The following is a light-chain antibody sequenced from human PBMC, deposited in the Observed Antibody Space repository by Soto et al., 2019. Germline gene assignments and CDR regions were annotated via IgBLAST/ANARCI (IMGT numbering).Light chain of an antibody. Sequence: DIPMTQSPSTLSASVGDRVTITCRASQSISSWLAWYQQKPGKAPKLLIYKASSLESGVPSRFSGSGSGTEFTLTISSRQPDDFATYYCQQYNSYLTWTFGQGTKVEIK. CDR1: QSISSW. V-gene: IGKV1-5*03. CDR2: KAS. J-gene: IGKJ1*01. CDR3: QQYNSYLTWT.